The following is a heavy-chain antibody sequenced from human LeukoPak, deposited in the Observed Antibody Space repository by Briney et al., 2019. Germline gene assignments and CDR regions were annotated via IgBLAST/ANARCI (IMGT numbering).Heavy chain of an antibody. CDR2: VSYSGST. CDR3: ASLSRVAGTFSEFLF. Sequence: SETLSLTCSVAGDSMSIYYWSWIRQPPGKGLEWIGYVSYSGSTNYNPSLKSRVTISVDTSKNQFSLKLSSVTAADTAVYYCASLSRVAGTFSEFLFWGQGTLVTVSS. V-gene: IGHV4-59*01. J-gene: IGHJ4*02. D-gene: IGHD2-15*01. CDR1: GDSMSIYY.